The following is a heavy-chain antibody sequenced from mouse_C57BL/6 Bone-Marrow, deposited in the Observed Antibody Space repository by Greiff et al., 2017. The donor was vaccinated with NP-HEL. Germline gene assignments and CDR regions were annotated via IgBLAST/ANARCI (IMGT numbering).Heavy chain of an antibody. Sequence: EWIGRIDPANGNTKYAPKFQGKATITADTSSNTAYLQLSSLTSEDTAIYYCARPFITTVVEGFAYWGQGTLVTVSA. J-gene: IGHJ3*01. V-gene: IGHV14-3*01. CDR2: IDPANGNT. D-gene: IGHD1-1*01. CDR3: ARPFITTVVEGFAY.